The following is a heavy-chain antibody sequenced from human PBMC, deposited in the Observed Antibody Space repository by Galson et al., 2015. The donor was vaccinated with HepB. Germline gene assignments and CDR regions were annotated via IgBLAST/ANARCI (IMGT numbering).Heavy chain of an antibody. D-gene: IGHD3-3*01. Sequence: SLRLSCAASGFTFSSYAMHWVRQAPGKGLEWVAVISYDGSNKYYADSVKGRFTISRDNSKNTLYLQMNSLRAEDTAVYYCARDGHYDFWSGYYTAWYYMDVWDKGTTVTVSS. J-gene: IGHJ6*03. CDR1: GFTFSSYA. CDR3: ARDGHYDFWSGYYTAWYYMDV. V-gene: IGHV3-30-3*01. CDR2: ISYDGSNK.